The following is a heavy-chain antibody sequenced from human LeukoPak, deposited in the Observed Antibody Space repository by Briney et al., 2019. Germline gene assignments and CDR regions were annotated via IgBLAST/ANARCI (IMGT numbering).Heavy chain of an antibody. CDR1: GFTFSSYG. V-gene: IGHV3-23*01. Sequence: PGGSLRLSCAASGFTFSSYGMNWVRQAPGKGLEWVSGIISSGASTYYADSVKGRFTISRDNSKNTLYVQMDSLRAEDTAVYYCAKDRTDCSSTSCYLAFDIWGQGTMVTVSS. D-gene: IGHD2-2*01. CDR2: IISSGAST. CDR3: AKDRTDCSSTSCYLAFDI. J-gene: IGHJ3*02.